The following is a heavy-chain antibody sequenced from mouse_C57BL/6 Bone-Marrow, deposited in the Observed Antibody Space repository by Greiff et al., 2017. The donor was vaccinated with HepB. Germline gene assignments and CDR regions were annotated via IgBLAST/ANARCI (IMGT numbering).Heavy chain of an antibody. CDR1: GYSFTDYN. J-gene: IGHJ4*01. CDR3: ARPYDGYYDYAMDY. V-gene: IGHV1-39*01. Sequence: EVQLQESGPELVKPGASVKISCKASGYSFTDYNMNWVKQSNGKSLEWIGVINPNYGTTNYNGKFKGKATLTADKSSSTAYMQLSSLTSEDSAVYFCARPYDGYYDYAMDYWGQGTSVTVSS. CDR2: INPNYGTT. D-gene: IGHD2-3*01.